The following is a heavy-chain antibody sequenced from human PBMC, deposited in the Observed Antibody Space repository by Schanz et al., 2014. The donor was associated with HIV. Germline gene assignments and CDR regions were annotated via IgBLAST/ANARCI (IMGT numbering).Heavy chain of an antibody. CDR3: ARGIVGATPAFDI. J-gene: IGHJ3*02. D-gene: IGHD1-26*01. CDR2: INPNSGGT. V-gene: IGHV1-2*02. Sequence: QVQLVQSGAEVKKPGASVKVSCKASGDTFTGDFMHWVRQAPGQGLEWMGWINPNSGGTNYAQKFQGRVTMTRDTSISTASMELSRLRSDDTAVYYCARGIVGATPAFDIWGQGTMVTVS. CDR1: GDTFTGDF.